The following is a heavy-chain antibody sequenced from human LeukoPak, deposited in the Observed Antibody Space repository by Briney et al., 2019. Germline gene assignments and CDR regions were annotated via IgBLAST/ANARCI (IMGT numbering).Heavy chain of an antibody. J-gene: IGHJ4*02. CDR3: AREPGTDYRRYYFDY. D-gene: IGHD3/OR15-3a*01. CDR1: GFTVSSNY. Sequence: GGSLRLSCAASGFTVSSNYMSWVRQAPGMGLEWVSVIYSGGTTYYADSVKGRFTISRDNSKNMLYLQMNSLRAEDTAVYYCAREPGTDYRRYYFDYWGQGTLVTVSS. V-gene: IGHV3-53*01. CDR2: IYSGGTT.